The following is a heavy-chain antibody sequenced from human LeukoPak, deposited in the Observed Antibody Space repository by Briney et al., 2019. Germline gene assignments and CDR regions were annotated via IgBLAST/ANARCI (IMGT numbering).Heavy chain of an antibody. V-gene: IGHV5-51*01. CDR3: ARPPFI. CDR2: IYRGVSDT. Sequence: GESLKISCKASGYSFSSNWIGWVRQMPGKGLEWMWIIYRGVSDTRYSPSFQGQVTISVDKSISTAYLQWSSLKASDTAMYYCARPPFIWGQGTMVTVSS. CDR1: GYSFSSNW. J-gene: IGHJ3*02.